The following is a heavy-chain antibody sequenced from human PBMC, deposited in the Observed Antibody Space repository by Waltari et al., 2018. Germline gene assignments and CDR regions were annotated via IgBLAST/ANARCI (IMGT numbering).Heavy chain of an antibody. CDR2: IILVLGEA. CDR1: GGTFPTYG. V-gene: IGHV1-69*04. Sequence: QVLLEQSGAEVKKAGSSVKVSCKASGGTFPTYGVSWVRQAPGKGLDWMGKIILVLGEADYAQKFQGRLTITADKSTSTAYMELTSLRSDDTADYYCAAHDSFDIWGQGTKVTVSS. CDR3: AAHDSFDI. J-gene: IGHJ3*02.